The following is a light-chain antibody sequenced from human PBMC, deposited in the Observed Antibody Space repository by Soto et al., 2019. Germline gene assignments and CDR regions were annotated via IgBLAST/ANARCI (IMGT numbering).Light chain of an antibody. CDR2: GNS. CDR3: QSYDSSLSGSYV. Sequence: QSVRTQPPSVSVAPGQRVTISCTGSSSNIGAGYDVHWYQQLPGTAPKLLIYGNSNRPSGVPDRFSGSKSGTSASLAITGLQAEDEADYYCQSYDSSLSGSYVFGTGTKLTVL. CDR1: SSNIGAGYD. V-gene: IGLV1-40*01. J-gene: IGLJ1*01.